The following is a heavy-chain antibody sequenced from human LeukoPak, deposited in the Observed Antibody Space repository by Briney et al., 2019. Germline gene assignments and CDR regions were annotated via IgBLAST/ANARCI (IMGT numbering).Heavy chain of an antibody. V-gene: IGHV3-23*01. D-gene: IGHD5-18*01. J-gene: IGHJ4*02. CDR2: ISETGRST. Sequence: PGGSLRLSCAASGFTFSTFAMNWVRQAPGKGLEWVSTISETGRSTYYADSVKGQFTISRDNSKNTLYLQMNSLRAEVTAVYYCAKDRGYSYGISEYWGQGTLVTVSS. CDR1: GFTFSTFA. CDR3: AKDRGYSYGISEY.